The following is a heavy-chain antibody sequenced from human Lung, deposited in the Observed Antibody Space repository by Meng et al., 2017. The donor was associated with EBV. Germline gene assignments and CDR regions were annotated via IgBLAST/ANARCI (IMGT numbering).Heavy chain of an antibody. V-gene: IGHV3-21*02. Sequence: EVQLVESGGGLVKPGESLRLSCVASGFIFSDYNMNWLRQAPGKGLEWVSSISSGNSYIYYADSVKGRFSISRDNAKNSLSLQMNSLRADDTAVYYCARLTGTGWFDPWGQGTLGTVAS. CDR2: ISSGNSYI. CDR3: ARLTGTGWFDP. CDR1: GFIFSDYN. D-gene: IGHD1-7*01. J-gene: IGHJ5*02.